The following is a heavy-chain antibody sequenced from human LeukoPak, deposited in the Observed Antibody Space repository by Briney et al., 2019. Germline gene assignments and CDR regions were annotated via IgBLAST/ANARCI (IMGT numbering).Heavy chain of an antibody. CDR1: GFTVSSNY. Sequence: GGSLRLSCAASGFTVSSNYMSWVRQAPGKGLEWVSVIYSGGSTYYADSVKGRFTISRDNSKNTLYLQMNSLRAEDTAVYYCARDADYYDSSGEGSFDYWGQGTLVTVSS. CDR2: IYSGGST. J-gene: IGHJ4*02. V-gene: IGHV3-66*01. D-gene: IGHD3-22*01. CDR3: ARDADYYDSSGEGSFDY.